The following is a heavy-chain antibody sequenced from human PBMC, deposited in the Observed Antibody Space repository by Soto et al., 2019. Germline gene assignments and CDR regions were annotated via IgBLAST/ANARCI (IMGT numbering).Heavy chain of an antibody. CDR1: GGSFSGYY. V-gene: IGHV4-34*01. CDR3: ASKPAVAGTA. Sequence: SETLSLTCAVYGGSFSGYYWSWIRQPPGKGLEWIGEINHSGSTNYNPSLKSRVTISVDTSKNQFSLKLSSVTAADTAVYYCASKPAVAGTAWGQGTLVTVSS. J-gene: IGHJ5*02. D-gene: IGHD6-19*01. CDR2: INHSGST.